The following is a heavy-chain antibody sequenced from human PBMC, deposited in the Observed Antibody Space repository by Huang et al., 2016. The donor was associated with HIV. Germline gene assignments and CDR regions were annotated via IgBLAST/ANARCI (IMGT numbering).Heavy chain of an antibody. CDR2: SNSDGSST. J-gene: IGHJ4*02. D-gene: IGHD3-22*01. CDR1: GFSISSYW. Sequence: EVQLVESGGGLVQPGGSLRLSCAASGFSISSYWMHWVRQAPGKGLGWGSRSNSDGSSTSYADSGKGRFTISRDNAKNTLYLQMNSLRAEDTAVYYCARDPRIQSWLNFFDYWGQGTLVSVSS. V-gene: IGHV3-74*01. CDR3: ARDPRIQSWLNFFDY.